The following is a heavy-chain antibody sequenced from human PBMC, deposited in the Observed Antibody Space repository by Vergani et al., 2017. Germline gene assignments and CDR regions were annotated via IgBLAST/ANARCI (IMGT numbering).Heavy chain of an antibody. D-gene: IGHD3-9*01. J-gene: IGHJ5*02. CDR1: GFTFSSYG. V-gene: IGHV3-33*01. CDR3: AXDWYDILTGYPDRNWFDP. Sequence: QVQLVESGGGVVQPGRSLRLSCAASGFTFSSYGMHWVRQAPGKGLEWVAVIWYDGSNKYYADSVKGRFTISRDNSKNTLYLQMNSLRAEDTAVYYCAXDWYDILTGYPDRNWFDPWGQGTLVTVSS. CDR2: IWYDGSNK.